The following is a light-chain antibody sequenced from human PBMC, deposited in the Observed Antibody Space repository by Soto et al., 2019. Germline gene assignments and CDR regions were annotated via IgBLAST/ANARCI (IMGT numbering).Light chain of an antibody. CDR2: KAS. V-gene: IGKV1-5*03. CDR1: QSISSW. CDR3: QQSYSTPLT. J-gene: IGKJ4*01. Sequence: DIQMTQSPSSLSASVGDRVTITCRASQSISSWLAWYQQKPGKAPKLLIYKASTLKSGVPSRFSGSGSGTEFTLTINSLLPEDFATYYCQQSYSTPLTFGGGTKVDI.